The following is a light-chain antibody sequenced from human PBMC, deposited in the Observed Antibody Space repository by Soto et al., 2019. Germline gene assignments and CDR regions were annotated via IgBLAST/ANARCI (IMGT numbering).Light chain of an antibody. CDR2: DVS. V-gene: IGLV2-8*01. CDR3: SSYAGSNNLV. CDR1: SGDVGGYNY. J-gene: IGLJ2*01. Sequence: QSALTQPPSASGSPGQSVTISCTGTSGDVGGYNYVSWYQQHPGKAPKLLIYDVSKRPSGVPDRFSGSKSGNTASLTVSGLQAEDEADYYCSSYAGSNNLVFGGGTKVTVL.